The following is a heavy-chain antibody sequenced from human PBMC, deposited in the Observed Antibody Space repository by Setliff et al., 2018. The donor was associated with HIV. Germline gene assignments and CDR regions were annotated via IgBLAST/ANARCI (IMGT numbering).Heavy chain of an antibody. Sequence: VSFKASGSTFSTYDINWVRQAPGQGPEWMGWMNPNSGNTGYAPKLQGRVTMTRNTSISTAYMELSSLRSDDTAVYYCASSWSRVPYYGMDVWGQGTTVTVSS. CDR2: MNPNSGNT. CDR1: GSTFSTYD. CDR3: ASSWSRVPYYGMDV. V-gene: IGHV1-8*01. D-gene: IGHD6-13*01. J-gene: IGHJ6*02.